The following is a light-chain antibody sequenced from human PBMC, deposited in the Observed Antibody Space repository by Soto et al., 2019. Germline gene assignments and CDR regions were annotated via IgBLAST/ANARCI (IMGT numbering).Light chain of an antibody. Sequence: QSALTQPASVSGSPGQSITISCTGTSSDVGGYIYVSWYQQHPGKAPKLIIYDVSTRPSGVSSRFSGSKSGNTASLTISGLQAEDEADYYCSSYTTSSTRVFGGGTELTVL. CDR3: SSYTTSSTRV. CDR2: DVS. J-gene: IGLJ2*01. CDR1: SSDVGGYIY. V-gene: IGLV2-14*01.